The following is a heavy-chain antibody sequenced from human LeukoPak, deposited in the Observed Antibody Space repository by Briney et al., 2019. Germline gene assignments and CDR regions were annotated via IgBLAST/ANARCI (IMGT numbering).Heavy chain of an antibody. D-gene: IGHD5-18*01. V-gene: IGHV3-30*02. CDR2: IRYDGSNK. Sequence: GGSLRLSCAASGFTFSSYGMHWVRQAPGKGLEWVAFIRYDGSNKYYADSVKSRFTISRDNSKNTLYLQMNSLRAEDTAVYYCAKDPRYSYGYGYYFDYWGQGTLVTVSS. CDR3: AKDPRYSYGYGYYFDY. J-gene: IGHJ4*02. CDR1: GFTFSSYG.